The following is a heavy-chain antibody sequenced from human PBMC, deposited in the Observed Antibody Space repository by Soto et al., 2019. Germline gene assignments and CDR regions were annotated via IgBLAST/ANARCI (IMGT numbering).Heavy chain of an antibody. CDR3: ASTIGYCSGGSCYSVFDY. D-gene: IGHD2-15*01. CDR2: INPSGGSK. J-gene: IGHJ4*02. CDR1: GYTFTSYY. Sequence: QVQLVQSGAEVKKPGASVKVSCKASGYTFTSYYMHWVRQAPVQGLEWMGIINPSGGSKSFAQKFQGRVTMTRDKSTSTVYMELISLRSEDTAVYYCASTIGYCSGGSCYSVFDYSGQGTLVTVSS. V-gene: IGHV1-46*01.